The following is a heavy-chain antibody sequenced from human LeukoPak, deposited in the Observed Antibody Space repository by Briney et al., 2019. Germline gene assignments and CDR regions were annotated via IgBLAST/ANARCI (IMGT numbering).Heavy chain of an antibody. CDR2: ISGDGGST. D-gene: IGHD3-22*01. CDR3: AKGGSDYYDSSADY. J-gene: IGHJ4*02. Sequence: GGSLRPSCAASGFTFDDYAMHWVRQAPGKGLEWVSLISGDGGSTYYADSVKGRFTISRDNSKNSLYLQMNSLRTEDTALYYCAKGGSDYYDSSADYWGQGTLVTVSS. V-gene: IGHV3-43*02. CDR1: GFTFDDYA.